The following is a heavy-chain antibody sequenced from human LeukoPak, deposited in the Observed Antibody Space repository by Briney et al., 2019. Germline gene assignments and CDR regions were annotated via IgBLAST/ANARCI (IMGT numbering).Heavy chain of an antibody. CDR2: IYPGDSDT. D-gene: IGHD5-18*01. V-gene: IGHV5-51*01. Sequence: GESLKISCKGSGYSFPSYWIGWVRQMPGKGLEWMGIIYPGDSDTRYSPSFQGQVTISADKSISTAYLQWSSLKASDTAMYYCARKVNTATETGSLDYWGQGTLVTVSS. J-gene: IGHJ4*02. CDR1: GYSFPSYW. CDR3: ARKVNTATETGSLDY.